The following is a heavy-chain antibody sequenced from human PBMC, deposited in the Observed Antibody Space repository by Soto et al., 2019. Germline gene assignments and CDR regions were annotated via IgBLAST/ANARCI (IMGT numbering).Heavy chain of an antibody. CDR2: INPSGGST. D-gene: IGHD6-19*01. Sequence: ASVKVSCKASGYTFTSYYIHWVRQAPGEGLEWMGIINPSGGSTSYAQKFQGSVTMTRDTSTSTVYMELSSLRSEDTAVYYCARGRRAVAGTTHSYGMDVWGQGTTITVSS. J-gene: IGHJ6*02. CDR1: GYTFTSYY. CDR3: ARGRRAVAGTTHSYGMDV. V-gene: IGHV1-46*01.